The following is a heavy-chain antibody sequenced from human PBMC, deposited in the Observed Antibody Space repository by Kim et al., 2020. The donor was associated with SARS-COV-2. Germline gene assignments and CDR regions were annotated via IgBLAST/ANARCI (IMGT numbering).Heavy chain of an antibody. CDR2: ISSSSSYI. Sequence: GGSLRLSCAASGFTFSSYSMNWVRQAPGKGLEWVSSISSSSSYIYYADSVKGRFTISRDNAKNSLYLQMNSLRAEDTAVYYCASSVQDYYDFWSGYWDYYGMDVWGQGTTVTVSS. CDR1: GFTFSSYS. CDR3: ASSVQDYYDFWSGYWDYYGMDV. D-gene: IGHD3-3*01. J-gene: IGHJ6*02. V-gene: IGHV3-21*01.